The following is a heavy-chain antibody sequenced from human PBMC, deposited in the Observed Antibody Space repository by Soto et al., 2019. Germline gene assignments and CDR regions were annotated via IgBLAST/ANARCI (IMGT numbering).Heavy chain of an antibody. J-gene: IGHJ6*02. V-gene: IGHV4-59*08. Sequence: QVQLQESGPGLVKPSETMSLSCTVSGGSISSYYWSWFRQSPGKRMEWIGYVHHSWGSSYNPSLPSRVAISRATSKSQFSLKVTSVTATDTAVYYCARQGFGPLHGLVDVWGQGTTVTVSS. CDR2: VHHSWGS. D-gene: IGHD3-10*01. CDR1: GGSISSYY. CDR3: ARQGFGPLHGLVDV.